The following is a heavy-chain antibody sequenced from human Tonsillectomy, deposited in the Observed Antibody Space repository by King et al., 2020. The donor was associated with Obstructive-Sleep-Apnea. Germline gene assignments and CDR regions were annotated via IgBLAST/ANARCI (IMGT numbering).Heavy chain of an antibody. V-gene: IGHV4-59*08. D-gene: IGHD3-3*01. J-gene: IGHJ4*02. CDR3: ARLYEFWSGRYYFDY. CDR2: MYYTGST. Sequence: QLQESGPGLVKPSETLSLTCTVSGGSIRSYYWSWIRQPPGKGLEWIGYMYYTGSTYYNPSLKSRVTISLDTSKNHFSLKLSSVTAADTAVYYCARLYEFWSGRYYFDYWGQGTLVTVSS. CDR1: GGSIRSYY.